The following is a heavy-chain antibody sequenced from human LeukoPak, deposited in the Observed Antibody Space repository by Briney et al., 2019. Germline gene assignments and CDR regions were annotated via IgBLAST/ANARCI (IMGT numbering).Heavy chain of an antibody. J-gene: IGHJ4*02. CDR1: GGTLSDYA. D-gene: IGHD2-21*01. Sequence: SVKVSCKASGGTLSDYAITWVRQAPGQGLEWMGGIIPMFGTANYAQKFQGRVTMTEDTSTDTAYMELSSLRSEDTAVYYCATAAKRLWWWLGYWGQGTLVTVSS. CDR3: ATAAKRLWWWLGY. CDR2: IIPMFGTA. V-gene: IGHV1-69*06.